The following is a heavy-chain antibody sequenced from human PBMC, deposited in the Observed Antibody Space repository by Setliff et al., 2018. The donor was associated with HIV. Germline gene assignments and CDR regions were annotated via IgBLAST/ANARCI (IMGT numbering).Heavy chain of an antibody. D-gene: IGHD3-10*01. CDR1: GASIGNGGYY. J-gene: IGHJ5*02. V-gene: IGHV4-31*03. Sequence: SETLSLTCTVSGASIGNGGYYWNWIRQQSGKGLERIGYIYYSGNTYYNPSLKSRLTISLDTSENRFSLNLTSVTAADTAVYYCARSPRVRGVMSWFDPWGHGTKVTVSS. CDR2: IYYSGNT. CDR3: ARSPRVRGVMSWFDP.